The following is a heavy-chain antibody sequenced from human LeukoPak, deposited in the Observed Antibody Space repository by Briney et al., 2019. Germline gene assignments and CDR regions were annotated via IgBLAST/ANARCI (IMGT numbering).Heavy chain of an antibody. CDR1: GGTFSSYT. CDR3: ARDMGYCSSTSCYRIDYYYYYGMDV. J-gene: IGHJ6*02. CDR2: TIPILGIA. Sequence: GSSVKVSCKASGGTFSSYTISWVRQAPGQGLEWMGRTIPILGIANYAQKFQGRVTITADKSTSTAYMELSSLRSEDTAVYYCARDMGYCSSTSCYRIDYYYYYGMDVWGQGTTVTVSS. D-gene: IGHD2-2*01. V-gene: IGHV1-69*04.